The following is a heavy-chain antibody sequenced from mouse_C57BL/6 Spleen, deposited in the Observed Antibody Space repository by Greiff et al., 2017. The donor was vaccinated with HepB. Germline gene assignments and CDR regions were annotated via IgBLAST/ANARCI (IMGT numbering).Heavy chain of an antibody. D-gene: IGHD1-1*01. V-gene: IGHV1-80*01. J-gene: IGHJ1*03. CDR3: ARSEGDYYGSSYDWYFDV. CDR2: IYPGDGDT. Sequence: VQLQQSGAELVKPGASVKISCKASGYAFSSYWMNWVKQRPGKGLEWIGQIYPGDGDTNYNGKFKGKATLTADKSSSTAYMQRSSLTSEDSAVYCCARSEGDYYGSSYDWYFDVGGTGTTVTVSS. CDR1: GYAFSSYW.